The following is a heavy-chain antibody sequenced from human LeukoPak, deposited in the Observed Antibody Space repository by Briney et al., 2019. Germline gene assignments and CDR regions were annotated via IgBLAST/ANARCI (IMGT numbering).Heavy chain of an antibody. CDR2: IIPIFGTA. CDR1: GGTFSSYV. CDR3: ARTLVATREYYYYYYYMDV. J-gene: IGHJ6*03. V-gene: IGHV1-69*06. D-gene: IGHD5-12*01. Sequence: ASVKVSCKASGGTFSSYVISWVRQAPGQGLEWMGGIIPIFGTANYAQKFQGRVTITADKSTSTAYMELSSLRSEDTAVYYCARTLVATREYYYYYYYMDVWGKGTTVTVSS.